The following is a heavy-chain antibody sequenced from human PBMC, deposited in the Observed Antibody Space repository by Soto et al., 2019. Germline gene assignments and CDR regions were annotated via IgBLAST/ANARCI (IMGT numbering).Heavy chain of an antibody. J-gene: IGHJ6*02. CDR2: IYYSGST. Sequence: SETLSLTCTVSGGSVSSGSYYWSWIRQPPGKGLEWIGYIYYSGSTNYNPSLKSRVTISVDTSKNQFSLKLSSVTAADTAVYYCARETVDSDSSCTWGMDVWSQGNTLTVSS. V-gene: IGHV4-61*01. CDR3: ARETVDSDSSCTWGMDV. CDR1: GGSVSSGSYY. D-gene: IGHD3-22*01.